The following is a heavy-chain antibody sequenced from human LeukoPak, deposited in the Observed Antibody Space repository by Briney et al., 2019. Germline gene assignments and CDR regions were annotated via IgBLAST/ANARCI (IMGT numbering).Heavy chain of an antibody. D-gene: IGHD1-1*01. Sequence: GSLRLSCEASGFTFSNYGMHWVRQAPGKGLEWVAVIWYHGNEKYYVDSVKGRFTISRDNLKNTLYLQMDSLRAEDTAVYYCAKNDLSWGTYDQYMDVWGTGTTVTVTS. CDR2: IWYHGNEK. CDR3: AKNDLSWGTYDQYMDV. CDR1: GFTFSNYG. J-gene: IGHJ6*03. V-gene: IGHV3-33*06.